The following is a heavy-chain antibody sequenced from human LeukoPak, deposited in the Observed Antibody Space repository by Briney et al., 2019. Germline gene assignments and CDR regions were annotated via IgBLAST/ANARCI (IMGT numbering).Heavy chain of an antibody. CDR3: AKGGSYYDSFDY. CDR2: ISYDGSNK. J-gene: IGHJ4*02. CDR1: GFTFSSYG. D-gene: IGHD1-26*01. Sequence: GGSLRLSCEASGFTFSSYGMHWVRQAPGKGLEWVAVISYDGSNKYYADSVKGRFTISRDNSKNTLYLQMNSLRAEDTAVYYCAKGGSYYDSFDYWGQGTLVTVSS. V-gene: IGHV3-30*18.